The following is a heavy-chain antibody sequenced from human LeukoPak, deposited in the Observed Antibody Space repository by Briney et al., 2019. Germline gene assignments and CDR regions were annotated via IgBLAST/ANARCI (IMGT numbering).Heavy chain of an antibody. CDR3: ANIYYDSSGYYPTNYFDY. D-gene: IGHD3-22*01. CDR2: ISGSGGST. Sequence: GASLRLSCAASGFTFSSYAMSWVRQAPGKGLEWVSAISGSGGSTYYADSVKGRFTISRDNSKNTLYLQMNSLRAEDTAVYYCANIYYDSSGYYPTNYFDYWAREPWSPSPQ. CDR1: GFTFSSYA. V-gene: IGHV3-23*01. J-gene: IGHJ4*02.